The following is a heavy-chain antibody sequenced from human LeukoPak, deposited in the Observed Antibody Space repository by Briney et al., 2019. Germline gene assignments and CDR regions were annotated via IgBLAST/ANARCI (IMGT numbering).Heavy chain of an antibody. J-gene: IGHJ3*02. Sequence: ASVKVSCKAPGYTFTSYGISWVRQAPGQGLEWMGWISAYNGNTNYAQKLQGRVTMTTDTSTSTAYMELRSLRSDDTAVYYCARNRWEPYHNDAFDIWGQGTMVTVSS. V-gene: IGHV1-18*01. CDR1: GYTFTSYG. D-gene: IGHD1-26*01. CDR2: ISAYNGNT. CDR3: ARNRWEPYHNDAFDI.